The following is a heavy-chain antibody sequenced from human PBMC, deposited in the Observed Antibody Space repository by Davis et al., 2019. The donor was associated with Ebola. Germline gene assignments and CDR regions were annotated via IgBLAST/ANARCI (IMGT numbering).Heavy chain of an antibody. Sequence: PGGSLRLSCAASGFIFSSYVMSWVRQAPGKGLEWVSTLGTSADTYYADSVKGRFTISRDNSKNTLYLQLNSLRAEDTAVYYCAKDMIEEGLSSPHPDFQHWGQGTLVTVSS. D-gene: IGHD3-22*01. CDR3: AKDMIEEGLSSPHPDFQH. CDR2: LGTSADT. V-gene: IGHV3-23*01. CDR1: GFIFSSYV. J-gene: IGHJ1*01.